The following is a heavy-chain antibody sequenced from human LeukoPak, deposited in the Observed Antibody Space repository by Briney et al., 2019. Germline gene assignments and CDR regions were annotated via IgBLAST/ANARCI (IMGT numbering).Heavy chain of an antibody. CDR2: IYPGDSQT. CDR1: GYSFSTYW. V-gene: IGHV5-51*01. J-gene: IGHJ4*02. D-gene: IGHD3-22*01. Sequence: GESLKISCKGSGYSFSTYWIAWVRQMPGKGLEWMGIIYPGDSQTRYRPSFPGQVTISADKSISTAYLQWSSLKASDTAVYYCARYNNYYDSSAREKGFDYWGQGTLVTVSS. CDR3: ARYNNYYDSSAREKGFDY.